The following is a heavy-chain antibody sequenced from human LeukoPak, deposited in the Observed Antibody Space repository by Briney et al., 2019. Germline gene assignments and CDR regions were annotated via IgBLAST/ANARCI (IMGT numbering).Heavy chain of an antibody. CDR3: ARSFSYYYGSGSYNWFDP. V-gene: IGHV4-39*01. D-gene: IGHD3-10*01. CDR1: GGSISSSSYY. Sequence: ASETLSLTCTVSGGSISSSSYYWGWIRQPPGKGLEWIGSIYYSGSTYYNPSLKSRVTISVDTSKNQFSLKLSSVTAADTAVYYCARSFSYYYGSGSYNWFDPWGQGTLVTVSS. CDR2: IYYSGST. J-gene: IGHJ5*02.